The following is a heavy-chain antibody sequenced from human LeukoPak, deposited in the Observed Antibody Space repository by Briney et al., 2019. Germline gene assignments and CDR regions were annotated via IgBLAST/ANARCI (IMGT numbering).Heavy chain of an antibody. CDR2: INPNTGGT. J-gene: IGHJ4*02. Sequence: ASVTVSCKASGYTFTGYYMHWVRQAPGQGLEWMGWINPNTGGTNSAQKFQGRVTMTRDTSISTAYMELSRLRSDDTAVYYCARVLEYCSGGSCYSLSYDSSGFDYWGQGTLVTVSS. CDR1: GYTFTGYY. CDR3: ARVLEYCSGGSCYSLSYDSSGFDY. D-gene: IGHD2-15*01. V-gene: IGHV1-2*02.